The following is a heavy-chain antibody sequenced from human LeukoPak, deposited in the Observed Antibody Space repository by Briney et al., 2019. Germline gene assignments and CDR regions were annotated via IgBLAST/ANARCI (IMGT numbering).Heavy chain of an antibody. CDR1: GDSVSINSAA. V-gene: IGHV6-1*01. D-gene: IGHD6-19*01. J-gene: IGHJ4*02. Sequence: QTLXLTCAXXGDSVSINSAAWNWIRQSPSRGLEWLGRTYQRSKWYNDYAVSVKSRITINPDISKNQFSLQLNSVTPEDTAVYYCARSPSPYSSGWYFDYWGQGTLVTVSS. CDR2: TYQRSKWYN. CDR3: ARSPSPYSSGWYFDY.